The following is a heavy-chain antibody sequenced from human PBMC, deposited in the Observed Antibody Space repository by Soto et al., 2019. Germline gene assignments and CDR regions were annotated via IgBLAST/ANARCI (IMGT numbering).Heavy chain of an antibody. D-gene: IGHD2-15*01. J-gene: IGHJ6*03. CDR2: ISGSGGST. V-gene: IGHV3-23*01. Sequence: GGSLRLSCAASGFTFSSYAMSWVRQAPGKGLEWVSAISGSGGSTYYADSVKGRFTISRDNSKNTLYLQMNSLRAEDTAVYYCAKSVVAATKTSYMDVWGKGTTVTVSS. CDR3: AKSVVAATKTSYMDV. CDR1: GFTFSSYA.